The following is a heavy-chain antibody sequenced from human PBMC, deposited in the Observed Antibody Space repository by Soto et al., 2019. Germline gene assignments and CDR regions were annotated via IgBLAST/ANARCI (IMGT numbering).Heavy chain of an antibody. V-gene: IGHV3-9*01. CDR2: ISWNSGSI. J-gene: IGHJ3*02. D-gene: IGHD3-22*01. CDR1: GFTFDDYA. Sequence: PGGSLRLSCAASGFTFDDYAIHWVRQAPGKGLEWVSGISWNSGSIGYADSVKGRFTISRDNAKNSLYLQMNSLRAEDTAMYYCAILSSYIHSGGYYNRHDAFDIWGQGAMVTVSS. CDR3: AILSSYIHSGGYYNRHDAFDI.